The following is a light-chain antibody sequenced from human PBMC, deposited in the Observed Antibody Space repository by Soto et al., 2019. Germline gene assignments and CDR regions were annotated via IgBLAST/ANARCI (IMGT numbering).Light chain of an antibody. V-gene: IGKV3-15*01. J-gene: IGKJ1*01. CDR1: QSVSSN. Sequence: EIVMTQSPATLSVSPGERATLSCRASQSVSSNLAWYQQKPGQAPRILIYGASTRSTGIPARFSGSGSGTEFTLTISSLPSDDFAVYYCQHYNNWPPWTFGQRTKVEIK. CDR2: GAS. CDR3: QHYNNWPPWT.